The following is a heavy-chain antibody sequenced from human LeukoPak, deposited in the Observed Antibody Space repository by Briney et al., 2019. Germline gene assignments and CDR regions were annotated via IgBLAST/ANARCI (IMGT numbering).Heavy chain of an antibody. V-gene: IGHV4-34*01. D-gene: IGHD6-19*01. Sequence: SETLSLTCTVSGGSISGYYWSWIRQPPGKGLEWIGEINHSGSTNYNPSLKSRVTISVDTSKNQFSLKLSSVTAADTAVYYCARHFGSSGWYAGDAFDIWGQGTMVTVSS. CDR1: GGSISGYY. CDR2: INHSGST. J-gene: IGHJ3*02. CDR3: ARHFGSSGWYAGDAFDI.